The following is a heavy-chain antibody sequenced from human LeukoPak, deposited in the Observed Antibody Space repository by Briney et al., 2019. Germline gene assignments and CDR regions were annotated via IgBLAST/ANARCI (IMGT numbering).Heavy chain of an antibody. CDR1: RFTFSSYS. Sequence: GGSLRLSCAASRFTFSSYSMNWVRQAPGKGLEWVSSISSSSSYIYYADSVKGRFTISRDNAKNSLYLQMNSLRAEDTAVYYCARDLLFDYYGMDVWGQGTTVTVSS. J-gene: IGHJ6*02. D-gene: IGHD5/OR15-5a*01. V-gene: IGHV3-21*01. CDR3: ARDLLFDYYGMDV. CDR2: ISSSSSYI.